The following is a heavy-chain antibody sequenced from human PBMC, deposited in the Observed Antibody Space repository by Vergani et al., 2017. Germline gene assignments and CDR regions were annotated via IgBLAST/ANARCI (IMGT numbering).Heavy chain of an antibody. CDR1: GFRFSDYN. Sequence: EVQLVESGGGLVQRGGSLRLSCAASGFRFSDYNMNWVRQTPGKGLEWISYISATRGTTYYADSVKGRVTISRDNAKNSLFLQMNSLRVEDTAVYFCARIILTQGRYLDFWGLGTLVTVSS. CDR2: ISATRGTT. D-gene: IGHD2-8*02. J-gene: IGHJ4*02. CDR3: ARIILTQGRYLDF. V-gene: IGHV3-48*01.